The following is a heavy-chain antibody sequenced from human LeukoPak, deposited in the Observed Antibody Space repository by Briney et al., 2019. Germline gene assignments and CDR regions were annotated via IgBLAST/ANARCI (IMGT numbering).Heavy chain of an antibody. CDR3: ARVLYTAMVIEVFDI. CDR2: INSDGSST. V-gene: IGHV3-74*01. Sequence: GGSLRLSCAASGFTFSSHWMHWVRQAPGKGLVWVSRINSDGSSTSYADSVKGRFTISRDNAKNSLYLQMNSLRAEDTAVYYCARVLYTAMVIEVFDIWGQGTMVTVSS. CDR1: GFTFSSHW. J-gene: IGHJ3*02. D-gene: IGHD5-18*01.